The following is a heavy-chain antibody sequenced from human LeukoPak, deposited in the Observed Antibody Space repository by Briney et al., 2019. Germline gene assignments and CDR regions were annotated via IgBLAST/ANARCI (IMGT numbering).Heavy chain of an antibody. CDR3: TKLVGVLGDYGPTSDQNYYYYYYMDV. D-gene: IGHD4-17*01. CDR2: ISSSGSAI. CDR1: GFTFSSYE. J-gene: IGHJ6*03. Sequence: PGGSLRLSCAASGFTFSSYEMNWVRQAPGKGLEWVSYISSSGSAIYYADSVKGQFTISRDSAKNSLYLQMSSLRAEDTAVYYCTKLVGVLGDYGPTSDQNYYYYYYMDVWGKGTTVTISS. V-gene: IGHV3-48*03.